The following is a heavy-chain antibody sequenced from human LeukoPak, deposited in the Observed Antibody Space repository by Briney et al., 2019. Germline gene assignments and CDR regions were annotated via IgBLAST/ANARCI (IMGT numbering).Heavy chain of an antibody. Sequence: GGSLRLSCAVSGITLSNYGMSWVRQAPGKGLEWVAGISGSGGTTNYADSVKGRFTISRDNPKNTLYLQMNSLRAEDTAVYFCAKRGLVIRVILVGFHKEAYYFDSWGQGALVTVSS. D-gene: IGHD2-21*01. V-gene: IGHV3-23*01. J-gene: IGHJ4*02. CDR1: GITLSNYG. CDR2: ISGSGGTT. CDR3: AKRGLVIRVILVGFHKEAYYFDS.